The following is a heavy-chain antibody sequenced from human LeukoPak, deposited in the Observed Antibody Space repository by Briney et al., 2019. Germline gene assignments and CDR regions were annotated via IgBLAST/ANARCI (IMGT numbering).Heavy chain of an antibody. V-gene: IGHV5-51*01. CDR1: GYSFTSYC. D-gene: IGHD4-23*01. CDR2: IYPGDSDT. CDR3: ARGRTTVVTPDAFDI. Sequence: GESLKISCKGSGYSFTSYCIGWVRQMPGKGLEWMGIIYPGDSDTRYSPSFQGQVTTSADKSISTAYLQWSSLKASDTAMYYCARGRTTVVTPDAFDIWGQGTMVTVSS. J-gene: IGHJ3*02.